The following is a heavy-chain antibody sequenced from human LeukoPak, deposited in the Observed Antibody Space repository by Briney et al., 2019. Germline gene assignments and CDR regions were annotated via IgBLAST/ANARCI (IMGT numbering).Heavy chain of an antibody. D-gene: IGHD1-20*01. CDR3: PRITAYDDS. V-gene: IGHV3-53*01. CDR2: IYVDGST. J-gene: IGHJ5*01. CDR1: GFTVSSNY. Sequence: EGSLRLSCAASGFTVSSNYMNWVRQAPGKGLEWVSGIYVDGSTYYADSVKGRFTISRDNSRNTLYLQMNSLRAEDTAVYYCPRITAYDDSWGQGTLVTVSS.